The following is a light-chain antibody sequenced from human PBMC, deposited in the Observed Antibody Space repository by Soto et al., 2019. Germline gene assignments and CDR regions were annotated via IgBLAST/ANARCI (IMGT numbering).Light chain of an antibody. J-gene: IGKJ1*01. CDR3: QQYDNWPWT. Sequence: EIVMTQSPATLSVSPGESATLSCRASQTLSSNLVWYQQKPGQSPRLLIYGASTRATGFPVRFSGRGSGTEFTLTISSLQAEDFAVYYCQQYDNWPWTFGQGTKVEIK. CDR2: GAS. V-gene: IGKV3-15*01. CDR1: QTLSSN.